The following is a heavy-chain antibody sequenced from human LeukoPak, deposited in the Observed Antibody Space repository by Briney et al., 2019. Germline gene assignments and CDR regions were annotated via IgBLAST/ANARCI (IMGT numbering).Heavy chain of an antibody. CDR1: GYTFINYG. V-gene: IGHV1-18*01. CDR3: ARAIAVAGTGVDY. J-gene: IGHJ4*02. D-gene: IGHD6-19*01. CDR2: ISAYNGNT. Sequence: ASVKVSCKASGYTFINYGISWVRQAPGQGLEWMGWISAYNGNTNYAQKLQGRVTMTTDTSTGTAYMELRSLRSDDTAVYYCARAIAVAGTGVDYWGQGTLVTVSS.